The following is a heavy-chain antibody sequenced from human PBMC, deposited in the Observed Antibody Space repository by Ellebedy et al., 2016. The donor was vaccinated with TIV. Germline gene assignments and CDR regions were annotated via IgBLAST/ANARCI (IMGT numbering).Heavy chain of an antibody. Sequence: MPSETLSLTCTLSGGSISSYYWSWIRQPPGKGLEWIGYIYYSGSTNYNPSLKSRVTISVDTSKNQFSLKLSSVTAADTAVYYCARGYSSGWYNWFDPWGQGTLVTVSS. CDR3: ARGYSSGWYNWFDP. CDR2: IYYSGST. D-gene: IGHD6-19*01. V-gene: IGHV4-59*01. J-gene: IGHJ5*02. CDR1: GGSISSYY.